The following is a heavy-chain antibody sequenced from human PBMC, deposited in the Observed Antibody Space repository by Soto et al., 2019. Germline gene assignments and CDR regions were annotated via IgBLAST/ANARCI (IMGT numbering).Heavy chain of an antibody. D-gene: IGHD1-7*01. Sequence: EVQMLQSGGGMVQPGGSLRLSCVGSGLTFGHYWMSWVRQAPGKGLEWVANIKIDGSEKYYVDSVKGRFAISRDNAKITVLLPLNSLRTEYTGVYYCARELELFDGFDHWGQGSLVIVSP. CDR2: IKIDGSEK. CDR1: GLTFGHYW. J-gene: IGHJ4*02. V-gene: IGHV3-7*03. CDR3: ARELELFDGFDH.